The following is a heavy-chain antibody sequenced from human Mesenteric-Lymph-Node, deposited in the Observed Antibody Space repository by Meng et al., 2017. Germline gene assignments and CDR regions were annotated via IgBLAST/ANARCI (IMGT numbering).Heavy chain of an antibody. CDR2: IYSDGSR. Sequence: GESLKISCAASGFTLSGSVMHWVRQASGKGLEWVSVIYSDGSRYYADSVKGRFSISRDNSKNTLYLHMNSLRAEDTAVYYCAREQYESRGHWGQGTLVTVSS. D-gene: IGHD3-22*01. CDR3: AREQYESRGH. CDR1: GFTLSGSV. V-gene: IGHV3-53*01. J-gene: IGHJ4*02.